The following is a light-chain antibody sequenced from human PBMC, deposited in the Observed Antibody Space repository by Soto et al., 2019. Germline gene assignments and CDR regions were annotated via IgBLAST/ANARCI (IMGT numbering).Light chain of an antibody. CDR2: WGS. Sequence: DIVMTQSPLSLPVTPGEPASMSCRSSQSLLHSSGHNYLDWYVQKPGQSPQLLIYWGSYRASGVPDRFSGSGSGTDFTLKISRVEAADVGIYYCMQGQQPPITFGQGTRLPIK. CDR3: MQGQQPPIT. CDR1: QSLLHSSGHNY. V-gene: IGKV2-28*01. J-gene: IGKJ5*01.